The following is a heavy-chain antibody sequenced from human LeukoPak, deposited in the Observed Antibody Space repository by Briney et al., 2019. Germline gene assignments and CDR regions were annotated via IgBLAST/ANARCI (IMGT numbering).Heavy chain of an antibody. CDR3: ARSMTPVTNIDY. V-gene: IGHV4-30-4*07. CDR1: RGSISSGGYS. CDR2: MYYSGST. Sequence: SQTLSLTCAVSRGSISSGGYSWCWIRQPPGKGLEWIGFMYYSGSTNYNPSLKTRVTMSVDTSKNQFSLRLSSVTAADTAVYYCARSMTPVTNIDYWGQGTLVTVSS. J-gene: IGHJ4*02. D-gene: IGHD4-17*01.